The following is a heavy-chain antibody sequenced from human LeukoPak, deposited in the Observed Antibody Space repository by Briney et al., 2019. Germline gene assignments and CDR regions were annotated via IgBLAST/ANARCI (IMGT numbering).Heavy chain of an antibody. CDR3: ARRSAAKDAFDI. J-gene: IGHJ3*02. V-gene: IGHV3-74*01. Sequence: GGSLRLSCAASGFTFDDYAMHWVRQAPGKGLVWVSRINSDGSTTSYADPVKGRFTISRGNAKNTLFLQMNSLRAEDTAVYYCARRSAAKDAFDIWGQGTMVTVSS. CDR1: GFTFDDYA. CDR2: INSDGSTT. D-gene: IGHD6-25*01.